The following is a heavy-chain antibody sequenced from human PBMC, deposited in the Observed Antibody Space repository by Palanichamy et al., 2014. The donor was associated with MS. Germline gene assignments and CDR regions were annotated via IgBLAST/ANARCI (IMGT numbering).Heavy chain of an antibody. CDR1: GYTFTSYG. V-gene: IGHV1-18*01. J-gene: IGHJ4*02. CDR2: ISAYNGKT. CDR3: ARSIEGATSNLCDY. D-gene: IGHD1-26*01. Sequence: QVQLMQSGAEVKKPGASVKVSCKASGYTFTSYGLSWVRQAPGQGLEWMGWISAYNGKTNYAQKLQGRVTMTTDTSTSTAYMELRSLRSDDTAVYYCARSIEGATSNLCDYWGQGTLVTVSS.